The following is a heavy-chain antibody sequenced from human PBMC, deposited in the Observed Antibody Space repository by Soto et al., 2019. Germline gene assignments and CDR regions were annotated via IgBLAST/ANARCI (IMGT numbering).Heavy chain of an antibody. Sequence: PGESLKISCKGSGYSFTSYWIGWVRQMPGKGLEWMGIIYPGDSDTRYRPSFQGQVTISADKAISTAYLQWSSLKASDTAMYYCATANPNDFRSGSASYYYGMDVWGQGTTVTVSS. CDR1: GYSFTSYW. CDR3: ATANPNDFRSGSASYYYGMDV. J-gene: IGHJ6*02. D-gene: IGHD3-3*01. CDR2: IYPGDSDT. V-gene: IGHV5-51*01.